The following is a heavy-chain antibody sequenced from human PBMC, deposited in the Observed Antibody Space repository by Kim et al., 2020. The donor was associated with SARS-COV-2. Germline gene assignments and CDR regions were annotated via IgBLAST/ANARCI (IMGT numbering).Heavy chain of an antibody. V-gene: IGHV3-74*03. CDR1: GFTSSSYW. CDR2: IKSDGSST. J-gene: IGHJ4*02. CDR3: ARGIGGSYEDY. D-gene: IGHD1-26*01. Sequence: GGSLRLSCVTSGFTSSSYWMHWVRQAPGKGLVWVSRIKSDGSSTKYADSVKGRFTISRDSAKNTVYLQMDSLRPGDTALYYCARGIGGSYEDYWGQGTLVTISS.